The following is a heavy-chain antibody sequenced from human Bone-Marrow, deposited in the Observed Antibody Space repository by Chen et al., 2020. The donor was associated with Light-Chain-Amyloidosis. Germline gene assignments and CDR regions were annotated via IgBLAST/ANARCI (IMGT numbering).Heavy chain of an antibody. CDR3: AKDSVGYYDSSGYYPFDY. V-gene: IGHV3-9*01. CDR1: GFTFDAYA. CDR2: ISWNSGSI. Sequence: EVQLVESGGGLVQPGRSLRLSCAASGFTFDAYAMHWVRQAPGKGLEWVSGISWNSGSIGYADSVKGRFTISRDNAKNSLYLQMNSLRAEDTALYYCAKDSVGYYDSSGYYPFDYWGQGTLVTVSS. D-gene: IGHD3-22*01. J-gene: IGHJ4*02.